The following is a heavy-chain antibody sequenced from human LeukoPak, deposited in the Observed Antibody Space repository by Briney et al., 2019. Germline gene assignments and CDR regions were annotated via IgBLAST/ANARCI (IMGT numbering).Heavy chain of an antibody. J-gene: IGHJ6*03. V-gene: IGHV3-7*01. CDR2: IKQDGSEK. D-gene: IGHD6-13*01. Sequence: GGSLRLSCAASGFTFSSYAMSWVRQAPGKGLEWVANIKQDGSEKYYVDSVKGRFTISRDNAKNSLYLQMNSLRAEDTAVYYRARGSGSWFRVEYYYYMDVWGKGTTVTVSS. CDR3: ARGSGSWFRVEYYYYMDV. CDR1: GFTFSSYA.